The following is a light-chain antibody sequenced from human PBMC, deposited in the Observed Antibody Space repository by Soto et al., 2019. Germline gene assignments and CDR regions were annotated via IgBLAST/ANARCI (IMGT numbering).Light chain of an antibody. Sequence: DIQMTQSPSTLSASVGDRVTITCRAGQSISTWLAWYQQKPGQAPKLLISAASNLESGVPSRFSGSGSGTEFTLTISGLQPDDFATYYCQQYNNWPRTFGQGTKVDIK. J-gene: IGKJ1*01. V-gene: IGKV1-5*01. CDR3: QQYNNWPRT. CDR1: QSISTW. CDR2: AAS.